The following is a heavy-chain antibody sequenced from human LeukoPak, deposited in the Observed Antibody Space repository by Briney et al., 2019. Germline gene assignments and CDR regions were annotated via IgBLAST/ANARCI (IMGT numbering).Heavy chain of an antibody. D-gene: IGHD1-26*01. V-gene: IGHV4-38-2*02. CDR2: IYSSGST. Sequence: PSETLSLTCTVSGYSISSGYYWGWIRQPPGKGLEWIGSIYSSGSTYYNASLQSRVTISIETSKNQISLRLNSVTAADAAMYYCAKSGGYGLIDYWGQGTLVTVSS. CDR1: GYSISSGYY. CDR3: AKSGGYGLIDY. J-gene: IGHJ4*02.